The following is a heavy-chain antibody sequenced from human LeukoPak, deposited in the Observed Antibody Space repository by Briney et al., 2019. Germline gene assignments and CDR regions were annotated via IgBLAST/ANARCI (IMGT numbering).Heavy chain of an antibody. J-gene: IGHJ4*02. CDR2: INPSGGST. CDR1: GYTFTSYY. CDR3: ARAGYSYGPNDY. Sequence: ASVKVSCKASGYTFTSYYMHWVRQAPGQGLEWMGIINPSGGSTSYAQKFQGRVTMTRDMSTSTVYMELSSLGSEDTAVSYCARAGYSYGPNDYWGQGTLVTVSS. V-gene: IGHV1-46*01. D-gene: IGHD5-18*01.